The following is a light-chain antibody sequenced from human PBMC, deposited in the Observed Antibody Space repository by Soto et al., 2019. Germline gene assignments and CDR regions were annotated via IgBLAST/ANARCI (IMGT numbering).Light chain of an antibody. CDR1: QNVSSSY. CDR3: QQYGSSPWT. CDR2: GAL. Sequence: EIVLTQSPGTLSLSPGERATLSCRASQNVSSSYLAWYQQKLGQAPRLLIYGALSRATGIPARFSGSGSGTDFTLTISRLEPDDFAVYYCQQYGSSPWTFGKGTKVEIK. V-gene: IGKV3-20*01. J-gene: IGKJ1*01.